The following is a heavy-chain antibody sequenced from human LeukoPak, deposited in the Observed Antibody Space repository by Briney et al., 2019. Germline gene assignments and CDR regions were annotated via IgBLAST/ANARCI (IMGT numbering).Heavy chain of an antibody. V-gene: IGHV3-23*01. J-gene: IGHJ4*02. D-gene: IGHD5-12*01. CDR1: GFTFSSYD. Sequence: PGGSLRLSCAASGFTFSSYDMIWVRQAPGKGLEWVSLTNHGGGNSGGSTYYADSVKGRFTISRDNSKNTLYLQMKSLRAEDTAVYFCAKSSGYDYGDTLDYWGQGTLVTVSS. CDR2: TNHGGGNSGGST. CDR3: AKSSGYDYGDTLDY.